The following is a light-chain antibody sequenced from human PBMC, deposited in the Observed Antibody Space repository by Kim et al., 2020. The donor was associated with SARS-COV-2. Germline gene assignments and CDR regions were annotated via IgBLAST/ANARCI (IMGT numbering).Light chain of an antibody. CDR1: QSVTSH. V-gene: IGKV3-11*01. CDR2: DAS. CDR3: QHRSSWPRMYT. Sequence: SPGKSAPLSCRASQSVTSHLAWFQQKPGQPPRLLISDASDRATGIPPRFTASGSGTDFTLTISSLEPEDFAVYYCQHRSSWPRMYTFGQGTKLEI. J-gene: IGKJ2*01.